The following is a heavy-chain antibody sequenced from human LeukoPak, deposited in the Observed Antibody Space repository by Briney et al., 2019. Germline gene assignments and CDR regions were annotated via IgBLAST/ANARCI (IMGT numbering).Heavy chain of an antibody. CDR1: GYTFTSRG. Sequence: ASVKASCKASGYTFTSRGINWLRQAPGQGLEWMGWVSGYNGNTDYAQKFQGRVTMTTDRSTNTVYMELRSLRSDDTAVYYCARDRPVMITFGGVIIAAYWGQGTLVSVSS. CDR2: VSGYNGNT. V-gene: IGHV1-18*01. CDR3: ARDRPVMITFGGVIIAAY. J-gene: IGHJ4*02. D-gene: IGHD3-16*02.